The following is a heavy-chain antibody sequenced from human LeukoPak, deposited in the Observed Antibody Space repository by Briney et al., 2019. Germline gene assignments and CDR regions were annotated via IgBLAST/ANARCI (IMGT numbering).Heavy chain of an antibody. D-gene: IGHD3-16*01. CDR2: IYHSGST. Sequence: SETLSLTCTVSGYSISSGYYWGWIRQPPGKGLEWIGSIYHSGSTYYNPSLKSRVTISVDTSKNQFSLKLSPVTAADTAVYYCARDLYVYMDVWGKGTTVTVSS. J-gene: IGHJ6*03. CDR1: GYSISSGYY. V-gene: IGHV4-38-2*02. CDR3: ARDLYVYMDV.